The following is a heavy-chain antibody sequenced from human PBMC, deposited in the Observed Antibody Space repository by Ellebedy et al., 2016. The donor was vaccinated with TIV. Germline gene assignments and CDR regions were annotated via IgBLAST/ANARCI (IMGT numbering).Heavy chain of an antibody. Sequence: ASVKVSCXASGHTFGKYMISWVRQAPDQGLEWMGCIVPFFGISNYAPRFKGRVTLTADESASTAYMEVSSLTSDDTAVYFCARVSNDIVSGPLGASTHAFDVWGQGTRATVSS. D-gene: IGHD2-21*01. CDR3: ARVSNDIVSGPLGASTHAFDV. J-gene: IGHJ3*01. CDR2: IVPFFGIS. CDR1: GHTFGKYM. V-gene: IGHV1-69*13.